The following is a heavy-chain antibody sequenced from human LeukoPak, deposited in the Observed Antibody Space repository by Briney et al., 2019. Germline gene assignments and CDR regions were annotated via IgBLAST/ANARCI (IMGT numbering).Heavy chain of an antibody. D-gene: IGHD4-17*01. V-gene: IGHV3-9*01. Sequence: GGSLRLSCAASGFTFSSYAMSWVRQAPGKGLEWVSGISWNSGSIGYADSVKGRFTISRDNAKNSLYLQMNSLRAEDTALYYCAKDMAMTTVTSGAFDIWGQGTMVTVSS. CDR3: AKDMAMTTVTSGAFDI. CDR1: GFTFSSYA. CDR2: ISWNSGSI. J-gene: IGHJ3*02.